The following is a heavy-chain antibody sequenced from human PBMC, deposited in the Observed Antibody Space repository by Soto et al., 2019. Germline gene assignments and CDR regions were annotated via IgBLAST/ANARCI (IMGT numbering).Heavy chain of an antibody. J-gene: IGHJ3*02. V-gene: IGHV3-30*18. CDR3: AKDGDGDYLPGAFDM. CDR1: GFTFSSYG. Sequence: QEQLVESGGGVVQPGRSLRLSCAAAGFTFSSYGMNWVRQAPGKGLEWVAVISYDGSDKYYADSVKGRFTIARDNSKNTLYLQMNRLGDEDTAVYYCAKDGDGDYLPGAFDMGGPGTMVTVSS. D-gene: IGHD4-17*01. CDR2: ISYDGSDK.